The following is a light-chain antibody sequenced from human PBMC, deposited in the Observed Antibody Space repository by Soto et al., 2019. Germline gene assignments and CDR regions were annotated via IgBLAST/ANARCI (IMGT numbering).Light chain of an antibody. V-gene: IGLV2-14*01. CDR2: QVT. CDR3: NSYSSTNFYV. Sequence: QSALSQPASVSGSPGQSSTISCTGSFSDIAVFNYVSWYQQYPGRAPKLLIYQVTSRASGVSHRFSGSKSGNTASLTISGLQPEDEAEYYCNSYSSTNFYVFGTGTKVTV. CDR1: FSDIAVFNY. J-gene: IGLJ1*01.